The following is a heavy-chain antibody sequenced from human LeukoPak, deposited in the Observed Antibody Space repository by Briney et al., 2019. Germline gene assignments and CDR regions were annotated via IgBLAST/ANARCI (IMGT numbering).Heavy chain of an antibody. Sequence: GASVKVSCKASGYTFTGYDMHWVRQAPGQGLEWMGWINPNSGGTNYAQKFQGRVTMTRDTSISTAYMELSRLRSDDTAVYYCARDRALVVPAAIPDYWGQGTLVTVSS. CDR1: GYTFTGYD. CDR3: ARDRALVVPAAIPDY. V-gene: IGHV1-2*02. D-gene: IGHD2-2*01. CDR2: INPNSGGT. J-gene: IGHJ4*02.